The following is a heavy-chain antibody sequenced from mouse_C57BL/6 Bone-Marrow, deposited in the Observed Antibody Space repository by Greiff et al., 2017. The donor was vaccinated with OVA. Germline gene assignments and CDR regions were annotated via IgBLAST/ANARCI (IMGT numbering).Heavy chain of an antibody. CDR1: GYTFTSYW. CDR3: AGGSYFDY. CDR2: IDPSDSYT. Sequence: VQLQQPGAELVKPGASVKLSCKASGYTFTSYWMQWVKQRPGQGLEWIGEIDPSDSYTNYNQKFKGKATLTVDTSSSTAYMQLSSLTSEDSAVYYCAGGSYFDYWGQGTTLTVSS. J-gene: IGHJ2*01. V-gene: IGHV1-50*01. D-gene: IGHD1-1*02.